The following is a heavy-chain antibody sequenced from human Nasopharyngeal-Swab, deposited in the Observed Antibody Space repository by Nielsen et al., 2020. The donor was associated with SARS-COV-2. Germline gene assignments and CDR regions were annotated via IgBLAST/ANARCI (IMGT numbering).Heavy chain of an antibody. J-gene: IGHJ5*02. V-gene: IGHV5-51*01. Sequence: KVSCKGSGYSFTSYWIGWVRQMPGKGLEWMGILYPGDSDTRYSPSFQGQVTISADKSISTVYLQWSSLKASDTAMYYCAKTYYYGSGRTIWFDPWGQGTFVTVSS. CDR3: AKTYYYGSGRTIWFDP. CDR2: LYPGDSDT. D-gene: IGHD3-10*01. CDR1: GYSFTSYW.